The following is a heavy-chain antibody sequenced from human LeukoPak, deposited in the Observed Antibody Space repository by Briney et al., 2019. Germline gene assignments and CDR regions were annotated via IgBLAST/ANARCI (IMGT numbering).Heavy chain of an antibody. Sequence: PGGSLRLSCAASGFTFSSYWMSWVRQAPGKGLEWVAVISYDGSNKYYADSVKGRFTISRDNSKNTLYLQMNSLRAEDTAVYYCAQWLLDYWGQGTLVTVSS. V-gene: IGHV3-30*03. CDR3: AQWLLDY. CDR2: ISYDGSNK. D-gene: IGHD6-19*01. J-gene: IGHJ4*02. CDR1: GFTFSSYW.